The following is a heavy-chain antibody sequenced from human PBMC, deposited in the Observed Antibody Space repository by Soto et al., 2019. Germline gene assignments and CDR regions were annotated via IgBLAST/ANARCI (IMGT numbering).Heavy chain of an antibody. CDR3: ASRVGTTRQFDY. D-gene: IGHD1-26*01. J-gene: IGHJ4*02. V-gene: IGHV3-53*01. CDR1: GFSVSDKY. CDR2: FYTGGST. Sequence: VQLVESGGGLIQPGGSLRLSCAVSGFSVSDKYMSWVRQAPGKGLEWVSHFYTGGSTYYTDSVQGRFTISRDTSKNTLDLLMDSLRAEDTAVYYCASRVGTTRQFDYWGQGTLVTVSS.